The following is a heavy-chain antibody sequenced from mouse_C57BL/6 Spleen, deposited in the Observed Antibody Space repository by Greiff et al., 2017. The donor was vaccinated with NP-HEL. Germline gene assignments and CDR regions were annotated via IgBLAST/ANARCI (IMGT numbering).Heavy chain of an antibody. CDR3: ARYADYYGSSYGFDY. V-gene: IGHV1-78*01. D-gene: IGHD1-1*01. Sequence: QVQLQQSDAELVKPGASVKISCKVSGYTFTDHTIHWMKQRPEQGLEWTGYIYPRDGSTKYNEKFKGKATLTADKSSSTAYMQLNSLTSEDSAVYFCARYADYYGSSYGFDYWGQGTTLTVSS. J-gene: IGHJ2*01. CDR2: IYPRDGST. CDR1: GYTFTDHT.